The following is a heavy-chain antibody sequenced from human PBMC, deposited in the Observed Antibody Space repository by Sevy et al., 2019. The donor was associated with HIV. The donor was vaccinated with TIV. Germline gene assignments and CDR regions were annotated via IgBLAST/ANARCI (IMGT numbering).Heavy chain of an antibody. CDR1: GFTFTNYA. Sequence: GGSLRLSCAASGFTFTNYAMNWVRQAPGKELEWVSGISDSGDTTQYAESVKGRFTISRDNSKNTVSLQMSSLRAEDTAIYYCAKLPSTVMFREKGYWGQGTRVTVSS. CDR2: ISDSGDTT. V-gene: IGHV3-23*01. J-gene: IGHJ4*02. D-gene: IGHD3-10*01. CDR3: AKLPSTVMFREKGY.